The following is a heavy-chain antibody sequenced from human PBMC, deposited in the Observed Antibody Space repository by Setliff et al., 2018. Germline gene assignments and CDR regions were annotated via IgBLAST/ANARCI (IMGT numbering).Heavy chain of an antibody. CDR3: ARDRVDFVVPEAAARLDP. J-gene: IGHJ5*02. CDR1: GYTLTNYY. CDR2: INPSGGLT. Sequence: ASVKVSCKASGYTLTNYYMHWVRQAPGQGLEWMGIINPSGGLTRYAQKFQGRVTMTKDTSTTTGFMELRSLRSDDTATYFCARDRVDFVVPEAAARLDPWGQGTLVTVSS. V-gene: IGHV1-46*01. D-gene: IGHD2-15*01.